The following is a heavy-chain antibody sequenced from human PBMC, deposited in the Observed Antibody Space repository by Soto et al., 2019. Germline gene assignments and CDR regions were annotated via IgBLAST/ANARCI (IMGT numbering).Heavy chain of an antibody. CDR1: GGSISSGGYY. Sequence: QVQLQESGPGLVKPSQTLSLTCTVSGGSISSGGYYWSWIRQHPGKGLEWIGYIYYSGSTHYNPSLKSRVTISVDTSKNQFSLKLSSVTAADTAVYYCARVPSYCGGDCYSRSSDAFDIWGQGTMVTVSS. D-gene: IGHD2-21*02. CDR3: ARVPSYCGGDCYSRSSDAFDI. J-gene: IGHJ3*02. V-gene: IGHV4-31*03. CDR2: IYYSGST.